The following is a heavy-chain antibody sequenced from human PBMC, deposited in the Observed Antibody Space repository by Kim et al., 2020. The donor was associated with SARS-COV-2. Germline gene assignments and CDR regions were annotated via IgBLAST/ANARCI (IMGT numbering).Heavy chain of an antibody. D-gene: IGHD2-2*01. CDR1: GFTFSSYW. CDR3: ARSSSTSCPCYYMDV. J-gene: IGHJ6*03. V-gene: IGHV3-74*01. Sequence: GGSLRLSCAASGFTFSSYWMYWVRQAPGKGLVWVSRIYNDGSSTNYADSVKGRFTISRDNAKNTLYLQMNSLRAEDTAVYYCARSSSTSCPCYYMDVWGKGTTVTVSS. CDR2: IYNDGSST.